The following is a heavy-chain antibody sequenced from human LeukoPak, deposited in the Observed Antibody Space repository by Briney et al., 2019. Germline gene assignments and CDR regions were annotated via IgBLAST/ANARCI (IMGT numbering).Heavy chain of an antibody. CDR1: GGSISTYY. V-gene: IGHV4-4*07. J-gene: IGHJ4*02. D-gene: IGHD3-10*01. CDR3: ARLLYYGSGIIGSGDY. Sequence: PSETLSLTCTVSGGSISTYYWSWIRQPAGKGLEWIGRIYTSGSTTYSPSLKSRVTMSVDTSKNQFSLKLSSVTAADTAVYYCARLLYYGSGIIGSGDYWGQGTLVTVSS. CDR2: IYTSGST.